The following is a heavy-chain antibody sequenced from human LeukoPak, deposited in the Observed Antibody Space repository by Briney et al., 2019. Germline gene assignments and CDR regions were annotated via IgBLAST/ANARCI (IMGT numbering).Heavy chain of an antibody. D-gene: IGHD3-10*01. Sequence: PGGSLRLSCAASGFTFSSSWMYWVRQAPGKGLVWVSRINSDESITTYADSVKGRFTISRDNSKNTLYLQMNSLRAEDTAVYYCARAGGSGSFYIPSVDWGQGTLVTVSS. V-gene: IGHV3-74*01. CDR3: ARAGGSGSFYIPSVD. J-gene: IGHJ4*02. CDR1: GFTFSSSW. CDR2: INSDESIT.